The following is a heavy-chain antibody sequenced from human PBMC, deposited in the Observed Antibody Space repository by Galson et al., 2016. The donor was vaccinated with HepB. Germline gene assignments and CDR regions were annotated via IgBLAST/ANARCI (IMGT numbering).Heavy chain of an antibody. CDR2: MNPNSGNT. Sequence: SVKVSCKASGYTFTNYDINWVRQAAGQGLEWMAWMNPNSGNTGYAQKFQGRVTLTRDTSISTAYMELTSLTSEDTAVYYCARVSSGTYFRYWYFDPWGRGTLVTVSS. J-gene: IGHJ2*01. CDR1: GYTFTNYD. V-gene: IGHV1-8*02. D-gene: IGHD1-26*01. CDR3: ARVSSGTYFRYWYFDP.